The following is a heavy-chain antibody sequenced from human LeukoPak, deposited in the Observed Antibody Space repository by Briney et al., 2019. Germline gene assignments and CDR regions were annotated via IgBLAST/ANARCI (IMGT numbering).Heavy chain of an antibody. J-gene: IGHJ4*02. D-gene: IGHD6-13*01. V-gene: IGHV4-34*01. CDR1: GGCFSGYY. Sequence: NPSETLSLTCAVYGGCFSGYYWRWIRQPPGKGLEWIGEINHSGSTNYNPSLKSRVTISVDTSKNQFSLKLSSVTAADTAVYYCARGLPYSSSWYVYWGQGTLVTVSS. CDR2: INHSGST. CDR3: ARGLPYSSSWYVY.